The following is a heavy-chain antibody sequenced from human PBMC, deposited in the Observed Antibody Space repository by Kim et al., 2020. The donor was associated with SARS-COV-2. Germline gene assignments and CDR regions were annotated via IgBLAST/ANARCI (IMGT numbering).Heavy chain of an antibody. V-gene: IGHV3-23*01. Sequence: GGSLRLSCAASGFTFSNYAMSWVRQAPEKGLEWVSGISASGGGTHYADSVKGRFTISRDNSKNTLFLQMNSLRAEDTVVYYCAKSRAPTAGSFDYWGQGALVTVSS. D-gene: IGHD6-19*01. CDR3: AKSRAPTAGSFDY. CDR1: GFTFSNYA. CDR2: ISASGGGT. J-gene: IGHJ4*02.